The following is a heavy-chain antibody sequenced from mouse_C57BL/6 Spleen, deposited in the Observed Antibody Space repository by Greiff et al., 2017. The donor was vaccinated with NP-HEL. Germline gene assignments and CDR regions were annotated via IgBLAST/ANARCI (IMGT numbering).Heavy chain of an antibody. D-gene: IGHD2-2*01. CDR1: GFTFSNYW. Sequence: DVKLQESGGGLVQPGGSMKLSCVASGFTFSNYWMNWVRQSPEKGLEWVAQTRLKSDNYATHYAESVKGRFTISRDDSKSSVYLQMNNLRAEDTGIYYCTMVTTRYWYFDVWGTGTTVTVSS. V-gene: IGHV6-3*01. J-gene: IGHJ1*03. CDR3: TMVTTRYWYFDV. CDR2: TRLKSDNYAT.